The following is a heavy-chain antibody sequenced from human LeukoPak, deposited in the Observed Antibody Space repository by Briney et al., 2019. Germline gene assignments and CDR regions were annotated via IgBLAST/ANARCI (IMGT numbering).Heavy chain of an antibody. CDR3: ARDAGLVDY. CDR1: GFTFSSYG. CDR2: IWYDGSNK. J-gene: IGHJ4*02. V-gene: IGHV3-33*01. Sequence: GRSLRLSCAASGFTFSSYGMPWVRQAPGKGLEWVAVIWYDGSNKYYADSVKGRFTISRDNSKNTLYLQMNSLRAEDTAVYYCARDAGLVDYWGQGTLVTVSS.